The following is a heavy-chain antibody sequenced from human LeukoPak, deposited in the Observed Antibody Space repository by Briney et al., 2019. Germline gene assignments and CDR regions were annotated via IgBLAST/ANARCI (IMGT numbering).Heavy chain of an antibody. CDR2: IYYSGST. J-gene: IGHJ4*02. V-gene: IGHV4-59*01. D-gene: IGHD4-11*01. Sequence: KASETLSLTCTVSGGSISSYYWSWIRQPPGKGLEWIGYIYYSGSTDYNPSLKSRVTISVDTSKNQFSLKLSSVTAADTAVYYCAREGVTKYYFDYWGQGTLVKVSS. CDR1: GGSISSYY. CDR3: AREGVTKYYFDY.